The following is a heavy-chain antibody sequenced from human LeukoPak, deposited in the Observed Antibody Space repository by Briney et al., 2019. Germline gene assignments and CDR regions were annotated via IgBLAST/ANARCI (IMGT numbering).Heavy chain of an antibody. D-gene: IGHD4-17*01. CDR1: GGSMSSAGHY. CDR2: IYYSGGT. Sequence: SETLSLTCTVSGGSMSSAGHYWNWSRQHPGKGLEWIGYIYYSGGTYYNPSLKSRVTISVVTSKNQFSLQLSSVTAADTAVYYCARQGAVTPRRTHYYAMDVWGPGTTVTVSS. V-gene: IGHV4-31*03. CDR3: ARQGAVTPRRTHYYAMDV. J-gene: IGHJ6*02.